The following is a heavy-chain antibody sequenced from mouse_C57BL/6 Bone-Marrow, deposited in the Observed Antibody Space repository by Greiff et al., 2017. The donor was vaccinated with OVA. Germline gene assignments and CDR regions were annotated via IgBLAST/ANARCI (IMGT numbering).Heavy chain of an antibody. CDR3: ARGDLDY. V-gene: IGHV1-26*01. CDR1: GYTFTDYY. J-gene: IGHJ2*01. CDR2: INPNNGGT. Sequence: EVQLQQSGPELVKPGASVKISCKASGYTFTDYYMNWVKQSHGKSLEWIGDINPNNGGTSYNQKFKGKATLTVDKSSSTASLELRSLSSEDSAVSYCARGDLDYWGQGTTLTVSS.